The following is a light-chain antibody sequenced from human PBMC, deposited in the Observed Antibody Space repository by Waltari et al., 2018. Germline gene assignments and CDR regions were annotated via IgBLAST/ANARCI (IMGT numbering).Light chain of an antibody. Sequence: QSILTQPPSVSGAPGQRVTISCTGSSSNIGAGHAVHWYQEFPGTGPKRLIYGNNRRPAGVPGRFAGVTSGTSASLTNTGLQAEDEADYYCQSFDTSLSHGVVFGGGTKVTVL. J-gene: IGLJ3*02. CDR1: SSNIGAGHA. V-gene: IGLV1-40*02. CDR2: GNN. CDR3: QSFDTSLSHGVV.